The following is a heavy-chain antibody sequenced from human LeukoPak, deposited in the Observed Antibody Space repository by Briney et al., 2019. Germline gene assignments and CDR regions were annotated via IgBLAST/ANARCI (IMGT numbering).Heavy chain of an antibody. Sequence: TSSETLSLTCTVSGGSISSSSYYWSWIRQPPGKGLEWIGEINHSGSTNYNPSLKSRVTISVDTSKNQFSLKLNSVTAADTAVYYCAREGGGVELLSKRRSNWFDPWGQGTLVTVSS. CDR1: GGSISSSSYY. J-gene: IGHJ5*02. CDR2: INHSGST. D-gene: IGHD1-7*01. CDR3: AREGGGVELLSKRRSNWFDP. V-gene: IGHV4-39*07.